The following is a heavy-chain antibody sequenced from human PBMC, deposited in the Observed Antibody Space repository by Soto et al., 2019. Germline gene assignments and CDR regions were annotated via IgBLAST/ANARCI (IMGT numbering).Heavy chain of an antibody. CDR2: ISGSGGST. D-gene: IGHD1-26*01. Sequence: SLRLSCAASGFTFSSYAMSWVRQAPGKGLEWVSAISGSGGSTYYADSVKGRFTISRDNSKNTLYLQMNSLRAEDTAVYYCAKLGSGSYAYYYGMDVWGQGTTVTVSS. CDR1: GFTFSSYA. J-gene: IGHJ6*02. V-gene: IGHV3-23*01. CDR3: AKLGSGSYAYYYGMDV.